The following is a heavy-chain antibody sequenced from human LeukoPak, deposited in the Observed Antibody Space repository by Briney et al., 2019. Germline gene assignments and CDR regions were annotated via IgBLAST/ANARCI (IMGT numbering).Heavy chain of an antibody. J-gene: IGHJ4*02. Sequence: GGSLRLSCAASGFTFRSHSLDWVRQAPGKWLEWVSSITGAGSIQYADSVQGRFTISRDNTQNSIFLQMNSLRAEDTAVYYCVRDVIHSYFDIWGQGILVTVSS. CDR2: ITGAGSI. CDR1: GFTFRSHS. V-gene: IGHV3-21*01. CDR3: VRDVIHSYFDI. D-gene: IGHD2/OR15-2a*01.